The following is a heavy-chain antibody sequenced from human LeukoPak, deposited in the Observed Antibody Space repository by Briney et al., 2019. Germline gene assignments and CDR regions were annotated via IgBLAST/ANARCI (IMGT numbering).Heavy chain of an antibody. J-gene: IGHJ4*02. CDR2: ILPGDSDT. CDR1: GYSFTTYW. D-gene: IGHD1/OR15-1a*01. Sequence: GESLKISCKSSGYSFTTYWIGWVRQMPGKGLEWIGIILPGDSDTTYSPSLQGQVTISADKSINTAYLQWSSLRASDTAMYYCATSESQTRFDYWGQGTPVTVSS. CDR3: ATSESQTRFDY. V-gene: IGHV5-51*01.